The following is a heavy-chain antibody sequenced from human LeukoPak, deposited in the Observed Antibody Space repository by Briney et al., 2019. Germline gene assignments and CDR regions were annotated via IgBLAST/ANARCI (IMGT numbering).Heavy chain of an antibody. CDR1: GGSISPYY. CDR2: VFHFGST. J-gene: IGHJ4*02. D-gene: IGHD6-19*01. CDR3: ARQQAVSGTFYFDY. V-gene: IGHV4-59*08. Sequence: ASGTLSLTCTVSGGSISPYYWSWIRQHPGGGLEWLGYVFHFGSTHYSPSLGSRAAISLDTSKKQFSLRLTDVTATDTAVYYCARQQAVSGTFYFDYWGQGSLVTVS.